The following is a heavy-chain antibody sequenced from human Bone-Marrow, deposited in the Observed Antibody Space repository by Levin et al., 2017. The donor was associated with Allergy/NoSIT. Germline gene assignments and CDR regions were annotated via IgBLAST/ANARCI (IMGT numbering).Heavy chain of an antibody. J-gene: IGHJ3*02. CDR2: ISGSGGST. D-gene: IGHD2-2*01. CDR1: GFTFSSYA. V-gene: IGHV3-23*01. Sequence: GGSLRLSCAASGFTFSSYAMSWVRQAPGKGLEWVSAISGSGGSTYYADSVKGRFTISRDNSKNTLYLQMNSLRAEDTAVYYCAKPPLYCSSTSCQTGVDAFDIWGQGTMVTVSS. CDR3: AKPPLYCSSTSCQTGVDAFDI.